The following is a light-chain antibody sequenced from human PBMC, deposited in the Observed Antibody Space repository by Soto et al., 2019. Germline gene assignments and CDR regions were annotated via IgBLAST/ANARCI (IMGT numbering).Light chain of an antibody. Sequence: EILMTQSPATLSVSPGEGATLSCRASQSVSNNLAWYQQKPGQAPRLLIYGASNRATGIPDRFSGSGSGTDFTLTISRLEHEDFAVYYCQQYGSSGTFGQGTKVDIK. J-gene: IGKJ1*01. CDR2: GAS. CDR3: QQYGSSGT. CDR1: QSVSNN. V-gene: IGKV3-20*01.